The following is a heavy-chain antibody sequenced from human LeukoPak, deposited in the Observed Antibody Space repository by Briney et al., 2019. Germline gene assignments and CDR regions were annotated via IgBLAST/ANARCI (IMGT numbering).Heavy chain of an antibody. V-gene: IGHV3-33*01. CDR2: IWNDGSNK. CDR3: ARASGPFDY. CDR1: GFMFSVYG. J-gene: IGHJ4*02. D-gene: IGHD3-10*01. Sequence: GRSLRLSCAASGFMFSVYGMHWVRQAPGKGLEWVAVIWNDGSNKYYADSVKGRFTISRDNSKNTLYLQMNSLRAEDTAVYSCARASGPFDYWGQGTLVTVSS.